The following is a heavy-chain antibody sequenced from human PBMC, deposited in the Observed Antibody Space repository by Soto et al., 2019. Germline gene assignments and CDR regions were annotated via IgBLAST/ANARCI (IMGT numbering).Heavy chain of an antibody. CDR1: GGSISSGDYY. CDR2: IYYSGST. CDR3: ARATYYYDSSGLRAFDY. Sequence: QVQLQESGPGLVKPSQTLSLTCTVSGGSISSGDYYWSWIRQPPGKGLEWIGYIYYSGSTYYNPSLKSRVNIAVDTSKNQFSLKLSSGTAADTAVYYCARATYYYDSSGLRAFDYWGQGTRVTVSS. D-gene: IGHD3-22*01. J-gene: IGHJ4*02. V-gene: IGHV4-30-4*01.